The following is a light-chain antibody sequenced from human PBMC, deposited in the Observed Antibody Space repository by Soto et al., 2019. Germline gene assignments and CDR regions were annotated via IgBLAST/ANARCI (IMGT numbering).Light chain of an antibody. V-gene: IGKV3-20*01. Sequence: IVLTQSPGTLSLSPGERATLSCRASQSVSSKYLAWYQQKPGQAPRVLIYGTSIRASGVPERFSGGGSGTDFTLTITRLEPDDFAVYYCQQYGSSLFTFGHGTKVDFK. J-gene: IGKJ3*01. CDR1: QSVSSKY. CDR3: QQYGSSLFT. CDR2: GTS.